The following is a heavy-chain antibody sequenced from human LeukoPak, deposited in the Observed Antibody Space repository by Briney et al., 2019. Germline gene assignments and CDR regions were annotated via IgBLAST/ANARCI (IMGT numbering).Heavy chain of an antibody. CDR1: GGSFSGYY. V-gene: IGHV4-34*01. D-gene: IGHD4-23*01. CDR3: ARVDYGGPNWFDP. J-gene: IGHJ5*02. Sequence: SETLSLTCAVYGGSFSGYYWSWIRQPPGKGLDWIGEINHSGSTNYNPSLKSRVTISVDTSKNQFSLKLSSVTAADTAVFYCARVDYGGPNWFDPWGQGTLVTVSS. CDR2: INHSGST.